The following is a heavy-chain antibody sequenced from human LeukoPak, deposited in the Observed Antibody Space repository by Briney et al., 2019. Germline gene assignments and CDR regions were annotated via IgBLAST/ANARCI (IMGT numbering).Heavy chain of an antibody. J-gene: IGHJ6*02. Sequence: GGSLRLSCAASGFILSNHWMTWVRQAPGKGREWVANVNKDGSEKYYVDSVKGRFTISRDTAKNSLYLQMNNLRAEDTALYYCARNNDMDVWGQGTTVIVSS. CDR2: VNKDGSEK. V-gene: IGHV3-7*03. CDR1: GFILSNHW. CDR3: ARNNDMDV. D-gene: IGHD1/OR15-1a*01.